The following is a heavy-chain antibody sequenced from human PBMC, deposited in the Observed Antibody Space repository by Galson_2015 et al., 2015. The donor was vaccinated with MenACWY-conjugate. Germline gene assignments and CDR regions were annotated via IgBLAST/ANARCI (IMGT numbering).Heavy chain of an antibody. CDR3: ARRYYDILTGWNHFDY. J-gene: IGHJ4*02. CDR2: ISAYNGNT. CDR1: GYTFTSYG. D-gene: IGHD3-9*01. V-gene: IGHV1-18*01. Sequence: SVKVSCKASGYTFTSYGISWVRQAPGQGLERMGWISAYNGNTNYAQKLQGRVTMTTDTSTSTAYMELRSLRSDDTAVYYCARRYYDILTGWNHFDYWGQGTLVTVSS.